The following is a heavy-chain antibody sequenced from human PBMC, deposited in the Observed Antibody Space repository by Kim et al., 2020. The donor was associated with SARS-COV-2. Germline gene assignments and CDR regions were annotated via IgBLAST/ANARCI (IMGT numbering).Heavy chain of an antibody. D-gene: IGHD1-1*01. CDR1: GYTFTGYY. CDR2: INPNSGGT. CDR3: ARDFVQLVRPYYYGMDV. Sequence: ASVKVSCKASGYTFTGYYMHWVRQAPGQGLEWMGRINPNSGGTNYAQKFQGRVTMTRDTSISTAYMELSRLRSDDTAVYYCARDFVQLVRPYYYGMDVWGQGTTVTVSS. V-gene: IGHV1-2*06. J-gene: IGHJ6*02.